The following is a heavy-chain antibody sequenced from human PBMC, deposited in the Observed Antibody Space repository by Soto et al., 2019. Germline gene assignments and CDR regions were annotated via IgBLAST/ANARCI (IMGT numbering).Heavy chain of an antibody. J-gene: IGHJ6*03. CDR3: ARVLPTRYYYYYLDV. Sequence: QVQLVQSGAEVKNPGASVKVPCKPSGYTFTSYGITWVRQAPGQGLEWMGWISVYNGNTNYAQKLQGRVTMTTDTSTSTAYMELRSQRSDDTAVYYCARVLPTRYYYYYLDVWGKGTTVTVSS. V-gene: IGHV1-18*01. CDR1: GYTFTSYG. CDR2: ISVYNGNT.